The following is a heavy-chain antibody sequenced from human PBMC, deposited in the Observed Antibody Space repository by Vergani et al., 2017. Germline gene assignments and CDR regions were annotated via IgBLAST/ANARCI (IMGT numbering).Heavy chain of an antibody. CDR1: GFTVSSNY. CDR2: IYSGGST. J-gene: IGHJ6*03. V-gene: IGHV3-53*01. D-gene: IGHD5-18*01. Sequence: EVQLVESGGGLIQPGGSLRLSGAASGFTVSSNYMSWVRQAPGKGLEWVSVIYSGGSTYYADSVKGRFTISRDNSKNTLYLQMNSLRAEDTAVYYCARVXREMKAMEAIYYYYYMDVWGKGTTVTVSS. CDR3: ARVXREMKAMEAIYYYYYMDV.